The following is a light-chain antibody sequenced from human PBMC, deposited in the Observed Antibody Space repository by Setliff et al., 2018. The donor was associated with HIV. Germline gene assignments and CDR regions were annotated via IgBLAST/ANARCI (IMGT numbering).Light chain of an antibody. J-gene: IGLJ1*01. CDR2: EVT. V-gene: IGLV2-8*01. Sequence: QSALAQPPSASGSPGQSVTISCTGTTSDVGAYNYVSWYQQHQGKAPKLIIYEVTKRPSGVPDRFSGSKSGNTASLTVSGLQAEDEADYYCSSHGAIGVFGTGTKVTVL. CDR3: SSHGAIGV. CDR1: TSDVGAYNY.